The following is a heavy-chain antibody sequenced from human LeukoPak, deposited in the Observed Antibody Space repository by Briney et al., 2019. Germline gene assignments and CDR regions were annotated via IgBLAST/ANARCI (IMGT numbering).Heavy chain of an antibody. CDR2: ITAYNGNT. CDR3: ARVHLGAVAGDPPGAPADY. Sequence: ASVKVSCKASGYTFTSYGISWVRQAPGQGLEWMGWITAYNGNTNYAQKLKGRVTMTTDTSTSTAYMELRSLRSDDTAVYYCARVHLGAVAGDPPGAPADYWGQGTLVTASS. J-gene: IGHJ4*02. CDR1: GYTFTSYG. D-gene: IGHD6-19*01. V-gene: IGHV1-18*01.